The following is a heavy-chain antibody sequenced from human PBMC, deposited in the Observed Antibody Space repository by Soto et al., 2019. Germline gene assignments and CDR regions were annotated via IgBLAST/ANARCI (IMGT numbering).Heavy chain of an antibody. CDR1: GYTFTGHY. D-gene: IGHD1-26*01. CDR3: GRGRSGQIVVFY. J-gene: IGHJ4*02. Sequence: ASVKVSCKASGYTFTGHYIHWVRQAPEQGPEWMGEIGPGSGATRYAEKFQGRVTMTLDTSITTVYMELKNLSPDDTAVYYCGRGRSGQIVVFYWGQGTPVTVSS. V-gene: IGHV1-2*02. CDR2: IGPGSGAT.